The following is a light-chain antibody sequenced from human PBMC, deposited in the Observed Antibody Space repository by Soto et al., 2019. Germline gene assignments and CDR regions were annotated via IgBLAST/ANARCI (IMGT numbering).Light chain of an antibody. CDR3: QQANSFPLT. Sequence: DIQMTQSPSSVSASVGDRVTITCRASQGISSWLAGYQQQPGKAPKLLIYAASSLQSGVPSRCIGRGSRAHFPLTISSLQPEDFPTYYCQQANSFPLTFGGGTKVEIK. CDR1: QGISSW. V-gene: IGKV1-12*01. CDR2: AAS. J-gene: IGKJ4*01.